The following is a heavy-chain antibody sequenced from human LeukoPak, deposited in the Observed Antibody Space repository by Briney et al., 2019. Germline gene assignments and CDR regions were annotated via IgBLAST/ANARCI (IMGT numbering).Heavy chain of an antibody. D-gene: IGHD2-2*02. CDR2: ISGSGGST. Sequence: GGSLRLSCAASGFTFSSYAMSWVRQAPGKGLEWVSAISGSGGSTYYADSVKGRFTISRDNSKNTLYLQMNSLRAEDTAVYYCARDGPPDIVVVPAAIRNDYYYMDVWGKGTTVTVSS. CDR1: GFTFSSYA. V-gene: IGHV3-23*01. CDR3: ARDGPPDIVVVPAAIRNDYYYMDV. J-gene: IGHJ6*03.